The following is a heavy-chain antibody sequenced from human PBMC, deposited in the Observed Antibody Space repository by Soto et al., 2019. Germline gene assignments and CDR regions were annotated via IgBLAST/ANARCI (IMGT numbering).Heavy chain of an antibody. CDR3: AKGAVAGTNYYYYYMDG. J-gene: IGHJ6*03. D-gene: IGHD6-19*01. CDR2: ISGSGGST. Sequence: GGSLRLSCVASGFTFTSYDMSWVRQAPGKGLEWVSGISGSGGSTYYADSVKGRFTISRDNSKNTLYLQMNSLRAEDTAVYYCAKGAVAGTNYYYYYMDGWGKGITVTVAS. V-gene: IGHV3-23*01. CDR1: GFTFTSYD.